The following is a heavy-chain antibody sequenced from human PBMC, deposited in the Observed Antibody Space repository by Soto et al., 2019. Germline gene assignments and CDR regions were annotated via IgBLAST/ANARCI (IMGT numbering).Heavy chain of an antibody. D-gene: IGHD1-20*01. J-gene: IGHJ5*02. V-gene: IGHV4-34*01. CDR2: INHSGST. CDR1: GGSFSGYY. Sequence: SETLSLTCAVYGGSFSGYYWSWIRQPPGKGLEWIGEINHSGSTNYNPSLKSRVTISVDTSKNQFSLKLSSVTAADTAVYYCAREVKGITGTGLRYNWFDPWGQGTLLTVSS. CDR3: AREVKGITGTGLRYNWFDP.